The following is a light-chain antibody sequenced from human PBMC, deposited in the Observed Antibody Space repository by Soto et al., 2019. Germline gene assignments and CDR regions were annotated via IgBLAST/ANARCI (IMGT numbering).Light chain of an antibody. CDR3: QESFSTPLT. J-gene: IGKJ4*01. CDR2: AAS. CDR1: QSISSY. V-gene: IGKV1-39*01. Sequence: DIQMTQSPSSLSASVGDRVTITCRASQSISSYLNLYQQKPGKAPNLLIYAASSLQSWVPSRFSGSGPGTDFPLTISNLQPEDFATYYCQESFSTPLTFGGGTKVQIK.